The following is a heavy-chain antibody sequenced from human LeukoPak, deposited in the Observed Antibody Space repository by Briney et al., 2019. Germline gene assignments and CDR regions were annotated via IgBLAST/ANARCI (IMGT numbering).Heavy chain of an antibody. CDR2: IYPGDSDT. J-gene: IGHJ5*02. CDR3: ARRISTVWFDP. CDR1: GYSFTSYW. V-gene: IGHV5-51*01. Sequence: GESLKISCKGSGYSFTSYWIGWVRQMPGKGLEWMGIIYPGDSDTRYSPSIQGQVTISADKPISTAYLQWSSLKASDTAMYYCARRISTVWFDPWGQGTLVTVSS. D-gene: IGHD3-3*01.